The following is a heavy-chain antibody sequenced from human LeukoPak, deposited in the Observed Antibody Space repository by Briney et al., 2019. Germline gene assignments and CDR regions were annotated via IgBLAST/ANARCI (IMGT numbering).Heavy chain of an antibody. D-gene: IGHD5-18*01. Sequence: HPGGSLRLSCAASGFTVSSNYMSWVRQAPGKGLEWVSVIYSGGSTYYADSVKGRFTVSRDNSKNTLYLQMNSLRAEDTAVYYCARGTVLLWPEGDWYFDYWGQGTLVTVSS. J-gene: IGHJ4*02. CDR2: IYSGGST. V-gene: IGHV3-66*01. CDR1: GFTVSSNY. CDR3: ARGTVLLWPEGDWYFDY.